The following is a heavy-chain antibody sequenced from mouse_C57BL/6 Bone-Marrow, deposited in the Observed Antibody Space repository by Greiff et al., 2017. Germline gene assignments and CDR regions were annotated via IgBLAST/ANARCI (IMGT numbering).Heavy chain of an antibody. CDR2: IDPSDSYT. CDR3: ALYPYYFDY. Sequence: QVQLQQPGAELVMPGASVKLSCKASGYTFTSYWMHWVKQRPGQGLEWIGEIDPSDSYTNYNQKFKGKSTLTVDKSSRTAYMQLSSLTSEDSAVYYCALYPYYFDYWGQGTTLTVSS. D-gene: IGHD2-1*01. V-gene: IGHV1-69*01. J-gene: IGHJ2*01. CDR1: GYTFTSYW.